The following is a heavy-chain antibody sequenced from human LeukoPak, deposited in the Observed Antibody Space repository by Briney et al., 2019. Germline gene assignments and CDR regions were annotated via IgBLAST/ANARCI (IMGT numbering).Heavy chain of an antibody. J-gene: IGHJ4*02. CDR1: EFSFGTYS. CDR2: ISSTSSHI. CDR3: VGANRKYYFDY. D-gene: IGHD1-14*01. Sequence: GGSLRLSCTASEFSFGTYSMNWVRQAPGKGLEWVSAISSTSSHIYYADSVKGRFTISRDNAKSSLYLQMNSLRDEDTAIYYCVGANRKYYFDYWGQGTLVTVSS. V-gene: IGHV3-21*01.